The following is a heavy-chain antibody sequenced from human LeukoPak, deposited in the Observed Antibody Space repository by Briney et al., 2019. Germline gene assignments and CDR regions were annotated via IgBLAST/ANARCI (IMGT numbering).Heavy chain of an antibody. CDR1: RFTFRDHF. Sequence: GGSLRLSCAASRFTFRDHFMSWIRQPPGKGREYVSYISSSGSDTYYSDSVKGRFTVSRDNAKSSLFLQMNSLRAEDTAVYYCATAPTEDGDGSSPGYWGQGTLVTVSS. CDR3: ATAPTEDGDGSSPGY. J-gene: IGHJ4*02. D-gene: IGHD4-17*01. V-gene: IGHV3-11*04. CDR2: ISSSGSDT.